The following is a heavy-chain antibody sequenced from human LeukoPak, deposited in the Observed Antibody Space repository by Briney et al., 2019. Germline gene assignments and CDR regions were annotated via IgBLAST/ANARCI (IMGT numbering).Heavy chain of an antibody. Sequence: SETLSLTCTVSGGSISSSYWSWIRQPAGKGLEWIGRFSISGTTNYNPSLRSRVSISVDKSKNQFSLNLSSVTAAGTAVYYCARLEGSGATDYWGQGTLVTVSS. CDR3: ARLEGSGATDY. D-gene: IGHD1-26*01. CDR1: GGSISSSY. J-gene: IGHJ4*02. CDR2: FSISGTT. V-gene: IGHV4-4*07.